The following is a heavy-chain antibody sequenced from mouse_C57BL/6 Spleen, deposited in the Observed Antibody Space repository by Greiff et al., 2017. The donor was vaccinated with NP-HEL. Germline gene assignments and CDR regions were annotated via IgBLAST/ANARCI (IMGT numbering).Heavy chain of an antibody. J-gene: IGHJ3*01. D-gene: IGHD3-1*01. V-gene: IGHV5-4*01. CDR2: ISDGGSYT. Sequence: EVKVEESGGGLVKPGGSLKLSCAASGFTFSSYAMSWVRQTPEKRLEWVATISDGGSYTYYPDNVKGRFTISRDNAKNNLYLQMSHLKSEDTAMYYCARDSGRAWFAYWGQGTLVTVSA. CDR1: GFTFSSYA. CDR3: ARDSGRAWFAY.